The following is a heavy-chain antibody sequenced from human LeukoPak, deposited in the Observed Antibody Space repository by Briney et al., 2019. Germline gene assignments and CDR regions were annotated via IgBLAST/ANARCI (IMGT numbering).Heavy chain of an antibody. Sequence: GGSLRLSCAASGYTFRTYHTSWVRQAPGKGLEWGAVIYSDDNGYYTESVKGRFSISRVKSKSSLYLQMSSLRAEDPAMYFCARERELSFGHSGEGTLVTVSS. CDR2: IYSDDNG. D-gene: IGHD1-7*01. CDR3: ARERELSFGH. V-gene: IGHV3-53*01. CDR1: GYTFRTYH. J-gene: IGHJ4*02.